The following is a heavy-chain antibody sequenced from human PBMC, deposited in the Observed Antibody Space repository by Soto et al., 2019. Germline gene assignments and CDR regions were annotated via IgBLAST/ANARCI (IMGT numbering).Heavy chain of an antibody. CDR1: GFTVSSNY. V-gene: IGHV3-66*01. Sequence: EVQLVESGGGLVQPGGSLRLLCAVSGFTVSSNYMSWVRQAPGKGLEWVSGIYSGGSTYYADSVKGRFTISRDNSKNTLYLEMNSRRAEDTAVYYCAREPYYWGQGTLVTVSS. CDR3: AREPYY. J-gene: IGHJ4*02. CDR2: IYSGGST.